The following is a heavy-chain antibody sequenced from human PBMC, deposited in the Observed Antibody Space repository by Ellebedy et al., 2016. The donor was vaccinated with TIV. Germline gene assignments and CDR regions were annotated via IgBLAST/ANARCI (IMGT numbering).Heavy chain of an antibody. V-gene: IGHV1-18*04. CDR2: ISIYNGNT. D-gene: IGHD1-26*01. CDR3: AKDLVAGRTVGVTEKMDY. J-gene: IGHJ4*02. CDR1: GYSFSIFG. Sequence: AASVKVSCKASGYSFSIFGFSWVRQAPGQGLEWMGWISIYNGNTKYSQKFQGRVNMTTDTSTTTVYMELRSLRSDDTAVYYCAKDLVAGRTVGVTEKMDYWGQGTLVTVSS.